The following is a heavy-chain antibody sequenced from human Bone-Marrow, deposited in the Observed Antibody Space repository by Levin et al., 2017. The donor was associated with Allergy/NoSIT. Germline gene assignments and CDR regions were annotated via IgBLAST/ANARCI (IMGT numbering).Heavy chain of an antibody. D-gene: IGHD3-3*01. Sequence: GGSLRLSCAASGFTFSSYAMSWVRQAPGKGLEWVSAISGSGGSTYYADSVKGRFTISRDNSKNTLYLQMNSLRAEDTAVYYCAKDLGSYDFWSGYQTFDYWGQGTLVTVSS. V-gene: IGHV3-23*01. CDR2: ISGSGGST. J-gene: IGHJ4*02. CDR3: AKDLGSYDFWSGYQTFDY. CDR1: GFTFSSYA.